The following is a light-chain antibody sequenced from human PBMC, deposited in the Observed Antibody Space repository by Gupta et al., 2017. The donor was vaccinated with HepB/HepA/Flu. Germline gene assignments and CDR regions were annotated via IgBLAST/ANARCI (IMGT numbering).Light chain of an antibody. J-gene: IGKJ2*04. Sequence: DIDLTHAPSSLSASVGDRVTIPCRARQRIFTYLNWYQQKPGKAPKLLIYGASNLHRGVPSRFSGSGSGTSFNFTISRLQPEDFGNYYCQQIYSTPCSFGEGTKLEIK. V-gene: IGKV1-39*01. CDR3: QQIYSTPCS. CDR2: GAS. CDR1: QRIFTY.